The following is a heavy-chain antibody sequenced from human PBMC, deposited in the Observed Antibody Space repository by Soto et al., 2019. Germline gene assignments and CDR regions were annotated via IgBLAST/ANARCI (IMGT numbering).Heavy chain of an antibody. CDR2: IYYSGST. J-gene: IGHJ4*02. D-gene: IGHD3-22*01. Sequence: SETLSLTCTVSGGSISSGGYYWSWIRQHPGKGLEWIGYIYYSGSTYYNPSLKSRVTISVDTSKNQFSLKLSSVTAADMAVYYCARVQDYYDSSGLDYWGQGTLVTVSS. CDR1: GGSISSGGYY. V-gene: IGHV4-31*03. CDR3: ARVQDYYDSSGLDY.